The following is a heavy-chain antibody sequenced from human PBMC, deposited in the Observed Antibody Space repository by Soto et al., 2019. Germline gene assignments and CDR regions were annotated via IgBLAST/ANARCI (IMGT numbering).Heavy chain of an antibody. V-gene: IGHV6-1*01. Sequence: SQTLSLTCAISGDSVSSNSAAWNWIRQSPSRGLEWLGRTYYRSKWYNDYAVSVKSRITINPDTSKNQFSLQLSSVTPEDTAVYYCARASITIFGVVTTSSYWYFDLWGRGTLVTVSS. CDR2: TYYRSKWYN. D-gene: IGHD3-3*01. J-gene: IGHJ2*01. CDR1: GDSVSSNSAA. CDR3: ARASITIFGVVTTSSYWYFDL.